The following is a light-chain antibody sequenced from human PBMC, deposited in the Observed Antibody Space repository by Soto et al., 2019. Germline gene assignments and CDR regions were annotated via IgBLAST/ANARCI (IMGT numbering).Light chain of an antibody. V-gene: IGKV3-20*01. CDR1: QSLSGNY. CDR3: QQYGHSPIT. Sequence: EIVLTQSPGTLSLSPGERATLSCRASQSLSGNYLAWYQQKPGQAPRLLIYGPSNRATGIPDRFSGGGSGTDFTLTISRPEPEDSAVYYCQQYGHSPITFGQGTRLEIK. CDR2: GPS. J-gene: IGKJ5*01.